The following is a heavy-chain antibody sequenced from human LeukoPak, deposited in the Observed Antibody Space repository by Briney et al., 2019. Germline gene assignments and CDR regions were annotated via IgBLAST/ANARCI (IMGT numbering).Heavy chain of an antibody. CDR3: ARAPGLGKYQLPLGYFDY. J-gene: IGHJ4*02. V-gene: IGHV3-7*04. D-gene: IGHD2-2*01. CDR1: GFTFSSYW. CDR2: IKQGGSEK. Sequence: GGSLGLSCAASGFTFSSYWMSWVRQAPGKGLEWVANIKQGGSEKYYVDSVKGRFTISRDNAKNSLYLQMNSLRAEDTAVYYCARAPGLGKYQLPLGYFDYWGQGTLVTVSS.